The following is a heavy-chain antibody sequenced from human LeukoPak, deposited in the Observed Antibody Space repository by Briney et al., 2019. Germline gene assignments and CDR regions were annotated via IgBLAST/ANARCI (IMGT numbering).Heavy chain of an antibody. CDR3: ATRGRSGYYYGMDV. J-gene: IGHJ6*02. CDR1: GFIVSNNY. D-gene: IGHD1-26*01. Sequence: PGGSLRLSCAASGFIVSNNYMSWARQAPGKGLEWVSIISTRGTTYYADSVKGRFTFSRDNSQNTLYLQMNSLRAEDTAVYYCATRGRSGYYYGMDVWGQGTTVTVSS. V-gene: IGHV3-66*01. CDR2: ISTRGTT.